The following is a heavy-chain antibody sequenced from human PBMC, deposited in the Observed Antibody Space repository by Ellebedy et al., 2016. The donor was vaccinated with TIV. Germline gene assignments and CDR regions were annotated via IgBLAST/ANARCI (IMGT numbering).Heavy chain of an antibody. Sequence: AASVKVSCKASGGTFSSYAISWVRQAPGQGLEWMGGIIPIFGTANYAQKFQGRVTITADESTSTAYMELSSLRSEDTAVYYCARGEDGYTLFDYWGQGTLVTVSS. D-gene: IGHD5-24*01. V-gene: IGHV1-69*13. J-gene: IGHJ4*02. CDR3: ARGEDGYTLFDY. CDR1: GGTFSSYA. CDR2: IIPIFGTA.